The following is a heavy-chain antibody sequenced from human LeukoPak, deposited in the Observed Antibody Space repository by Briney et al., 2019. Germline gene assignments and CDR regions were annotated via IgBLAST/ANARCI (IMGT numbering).Heavy chain of an antibody. V-gene: IGHV3-30-3*01. CDR2: ISYDGSNK. CDR1: GFTFSSYA. D-gene: IGHD2-21*02. J-gene: IGHJ4*02. CDR3: AKDQASYCGGDCYSNY. Sequence: PGGSLRLSCAASGFTFSSYAMHWVRQAPGKGLEWVAVISYDGSNKYYADSVKGRFTISRDNAKNTLYLQMNSLRAEDTAVYYCAKDQASYCGGDCYSNYWGQGTLVTVSS.